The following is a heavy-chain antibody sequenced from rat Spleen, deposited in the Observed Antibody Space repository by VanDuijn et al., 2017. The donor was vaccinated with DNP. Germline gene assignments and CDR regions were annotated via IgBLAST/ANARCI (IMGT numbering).Heavy chain of an antibody. D-gene: IGHD1-12*02. CDR3: VRPDYYFGSYPFF. J-gene: IGHJ1*01. CDR2: ISYFGDNT. Sequence: EVQLVESGGGLVQPGRSMKLSCAASGFTFSDYYMAWVRQAPTKGLELVAYISYFGDNTYSGDSVKGRFTISRDNAKSTLYLQMNSLRSEDMATYYCVRPDYYFGSYPFFWGPGTMVTVSS. V-gene: IGHV5-22*01. CDR1: GFTFSDYY.